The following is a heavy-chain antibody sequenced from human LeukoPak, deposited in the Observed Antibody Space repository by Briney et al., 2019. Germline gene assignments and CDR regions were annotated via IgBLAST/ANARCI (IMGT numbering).Heavy chain of an antibody. V-gene: IGHV3-33*01. J-gene: IGHJ4*02. D-gene: IGHD2-8*01. CDR2: IWSDGSNK. CDR3: ASGRYCTNGVCYIGDYFDY. Sequence: PGGSLRLSCTASGFTLSNYGMHWVRQAPGKGLEWVAVIWSDGSNKYYADSVKGRFTISRDNSKNTLYLQMNSLRAEDTALYYCASGRYCTNGVCYIGDYFDYWGQGTLVTVSS. CDR1: GFTLSNYG.